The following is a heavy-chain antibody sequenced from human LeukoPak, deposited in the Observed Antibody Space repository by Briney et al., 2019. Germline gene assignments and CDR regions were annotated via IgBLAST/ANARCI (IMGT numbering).Heavy chain of an antibody. CDR2: ISSSSTYI. J-gene: IGHJ3*02. CDR1: GFTFSSYS. D-gene: IGHD2-2*02. Sequence: GGSLRLSCAASGFTFSSYSMNWVRQAPGKGLEWVSSISSSSTYIYYADSLKGRFTISRDNAKNSLSLQMNSLRAEDTAVYYCARDTHCSSTRCYNAFDIWGQGTMVTVSS. CDR3: ARDTHCSSTRCYNAFDI. V-gene: IGHV3-21*01.